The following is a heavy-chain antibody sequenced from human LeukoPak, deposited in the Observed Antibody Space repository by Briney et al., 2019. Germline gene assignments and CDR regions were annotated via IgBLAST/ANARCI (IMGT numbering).Heavy chain of an antibody. V-gene: IGHV3-11*06. CDR1: GFTFSDYY. CDR3: ARDRVAAAGGYYYYYGMDV. J-gene: IGHJ6*02. Sequence: PGGSLRLSCAASGFTFSDYYMSWIRQAPGKGLEWVSYISSSSSYTNYADSVKGRFTISRDNAKNSLYLQMNSLRAEDTAVYYCARDRVAAAGGYYYYYGMDVWGQGTTVTVSS. D-gene: IGHD6-13*01. CDR2: ISSSSSYT.